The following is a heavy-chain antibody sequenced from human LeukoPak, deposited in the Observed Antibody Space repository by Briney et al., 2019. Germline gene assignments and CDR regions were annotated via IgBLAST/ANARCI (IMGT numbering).Heavy chain of an antibody. Sequence: ASVKVSCKASGYTFTGYYMHWVRQAPGQGLEWMGWINPNSGGTNYAQKFQGWVTMTRDTSISTAYMELSRLRSDDTAVYYCARGGYSYGYLNYYYGMDVWGQGTTVTVSS. CDR3: ARGGYSYGYLNYYYGMDV. CDR2: INPNSGGT. CDR1: GYTFTGYY. V-gene: IGHV1-2*04. D-gene: IGHD5-18*01. J-gene: IGHJ6*02.